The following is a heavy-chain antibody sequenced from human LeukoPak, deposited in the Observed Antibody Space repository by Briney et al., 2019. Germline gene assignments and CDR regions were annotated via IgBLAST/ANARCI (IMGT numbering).Heavy chain of an antibody. Sequence: PGGSLRLSCEGSGLNFNGYAISWVRQAPGEGLEWVAVTGGSDDNTHYADSVKGRFTISRDNSANRLFLQMHSLRPDDSARYYCTRDLMTGFSSGWYFAYWGQGTLVTVSS. CDR2: TGGSDDNT. V-gene: IGHV3-23*01. J-gene: IGHJ4*02. CDR1: GLNFNGYA. D-gene: IGHD6-19*01. CDR3: TRDLMTGFSSGWYFAY.